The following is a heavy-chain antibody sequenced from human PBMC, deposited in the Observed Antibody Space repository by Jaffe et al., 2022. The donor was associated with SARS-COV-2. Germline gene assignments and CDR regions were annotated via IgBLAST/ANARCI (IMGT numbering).Heavy chain of an antibody. Sequence: EVQLVESGGGLVQPGRSLRLSCAASGFTFDDYAMHWVRQAPGKGLEWVSGISWNSGSIGYADSVKGRFTISRDNAKNSLYLQMNSLRAEDTALYYCAKAQRGIVEGVDYWGQGTLVTVSS. J-gene: IGHJ4*02. CDR2: ISWNSGSI. D-gene: IGHD3-22*01. CDR1: GFTFDDYA. CDR3: AKAQRGIVEGVDY. V-gene: IGHV3-9*01.